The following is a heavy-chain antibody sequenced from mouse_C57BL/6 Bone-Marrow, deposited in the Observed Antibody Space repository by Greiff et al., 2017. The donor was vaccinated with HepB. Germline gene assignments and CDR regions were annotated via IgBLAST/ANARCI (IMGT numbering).Heavy chain of an antibody. D-gene: IGHD2-12*01. J-gene: IGHJ2*01. CDR1: GYTFTDYY. CDR3: ARPLRFDY. V-gene: IGHV1-19*01. Sequence: EVQLQQSGPVLVKPGASVKMSCKASGYTFTDYYMNWVKQSHGKSLEWIGVINPYNGGTSYTQKFKGKATLTVDKSSSTDYMELNSLTSEDSAVYYCARPLRFDYWGQGTTLTVSS. CDR2: INPYNGGT.